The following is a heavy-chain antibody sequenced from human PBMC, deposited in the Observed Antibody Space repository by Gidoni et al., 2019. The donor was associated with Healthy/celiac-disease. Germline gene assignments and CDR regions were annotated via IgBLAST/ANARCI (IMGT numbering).Heavy chain of an antibody. CDR1: GGPLSSGSYY. V-gene: IGHV4-61*02. Sequence: QVQLQESGPGLVTPSQTLSLTCTVPGGPLSSGSYYWSWIRKPAGKGLEWIGRIYTSGSTNYNPSLKSRVTISVDTSKNQFSLKLSSVTAADTAVYYCARGSYGSGSYPLDYWGQGTLVTVSS. CDR3: ARGSYGSGSYPLDY. D-gene: IGHD3-10*01. J-gene: IGHJ4*02. CDR2: IYTSGST.